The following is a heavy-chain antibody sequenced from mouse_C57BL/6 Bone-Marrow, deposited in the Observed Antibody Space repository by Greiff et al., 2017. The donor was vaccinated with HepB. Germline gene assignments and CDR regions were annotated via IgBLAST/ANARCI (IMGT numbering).Heavy chain of an antibody. CDR2: IYPRSGNT. Sequence: VKLQESGAELARPGASVKLSCKASGYTFTSYGISWVKQRTGQGLEWIGEIYPRSGNTYYNEKFKGKATLTADKSSSTAYMELRSLTSEDSAVYFCARMKGLLRYRYFDVWGTGTTVTVSS. D-gene: IGHD1-1*01. V-gene: IGHV1-81*01. J-gene: IGHJ1*03. CDR1: GYTFTSYG. CDR3: ARMKGLLRYRYFDV.